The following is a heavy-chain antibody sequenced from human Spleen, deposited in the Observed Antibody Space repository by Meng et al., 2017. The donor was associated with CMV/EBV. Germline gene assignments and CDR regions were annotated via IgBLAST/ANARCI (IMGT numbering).Heavy chain of an antibody. CDR1: GFTFSSYA. D-gene: IGHD5-18*01. CDR3: ERHPMVIEPYATFSYYYGMDV. V-gene: IGHV3-30-3*01. Sequence: GESLKISCAASGFTFSSYAMHWVRQAPGKGLEWVAAISYDGGNKYYADSVRGRFTISRDNAKNTLYLQMNRLRAEDTAVYYCERHPMVIEPYATFSYYYGMDVWGQGTTVTVSS. CDR2: ISYDGGNK. J-gene: IGHJ6*02.